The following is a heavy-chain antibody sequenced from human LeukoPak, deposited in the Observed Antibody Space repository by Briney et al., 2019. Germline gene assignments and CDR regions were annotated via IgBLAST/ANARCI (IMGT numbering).Heavy chain of an antibody. CDR3: AKDRSKGYYRDEFDH. D-gene: IGHD4-17*01. Sequence: GGSLRLSCAASGFTFSSHDMHWGREAPGKGLEWVAIISYDGAKKDYAGSVKGRFTISRDNSKNTLYLQMNSLRTEHTAVYYCAKDRSKGYYRDEFDHWGQGTLVTVSS. CDR1: GFTFSSHD. V-gene: IGHV3-30*18. J-gene: IGHJ4*02. CDR2: ISYDGAKK.